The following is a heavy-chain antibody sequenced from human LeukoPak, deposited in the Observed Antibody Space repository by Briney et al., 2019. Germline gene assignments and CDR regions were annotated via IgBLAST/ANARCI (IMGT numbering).Heavy chain of an antibody. J-gene: IGHJ4*02. V-gene: IGHV4-59*01. CDR2: IYYSGST. D-gene: IGHD1-26*01. CDR1: GGSISSYY. CDR3: ARVGGSYHNDY. Sequence: SETLSLTCTVSGGSISSYYWSCIRQRPGKGREWIGYIYYSGSTNYNPSLKSRVTISVDTSKNQFSLKLSSVTAADTAVYYCARVGGSYHNDYWGQGTLVTVSS.